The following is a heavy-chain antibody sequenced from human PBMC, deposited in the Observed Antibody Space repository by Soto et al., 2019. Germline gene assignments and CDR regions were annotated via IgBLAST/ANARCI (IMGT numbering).Heavy chain of an antibody. J-gene: IGHJ5*02. CDR1: GDSISSGYY. V-gene: IGHV4-38-2*02. CDR3: ARDTLGAARIYNWFDP. Sequence: SETLSLTXAVSGDSISSGYYWGWIRQPPGKGLEWIGSIYHSGSTYYNPSLKSRVTISVDTSKNQFSLKLSSVTAADTAVYYCARDTLGAARIYNWFDPWGQGTLVTVSS. CDR2: IYHSGST. D-gene: IGHD6-6*01.